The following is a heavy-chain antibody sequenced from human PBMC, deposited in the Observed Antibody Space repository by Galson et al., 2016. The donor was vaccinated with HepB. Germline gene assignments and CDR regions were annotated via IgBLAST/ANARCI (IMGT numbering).Heavy chain of an antibody. CDR3: AGDSGYNEHGGFDN. CDR1: GFSVSTTY. V-gene: IGHV3-66*01. D-gene: IGHD5-12*01. Sequence: SLRLSCAASGFSVSTTYMAWVRQSPGNGLESVSAIFSGGTTFYADSLMGRFTISRDSSSNTLYLQMRSLRAEDTAVYYCAGDSGYNEHGGFDNWGQGTLVTVSS. CDR2: IFSGGTT. J-gene: IGHJ4*02.